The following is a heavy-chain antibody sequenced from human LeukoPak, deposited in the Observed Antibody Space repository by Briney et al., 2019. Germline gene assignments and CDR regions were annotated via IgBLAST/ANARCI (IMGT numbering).Heavy chain of an antibody. CDR2: IYYSGST. J-gene: IGHJ6*04. Sequence: SETLSLTCTVSGGSISNYYWSWIRQPPGKGLEWIGSIYYSGSTYYNPSLKSRVTISVDTSKNQFSLKLSSVTAADTAVYYCARNRGYSGYDRADVWGKGTTVTVSS. V-gene: IGHV4-59*12. D-gene: IGHD5-12*01. CDR3: ARNRGYSGYDRADV. CDR1: GGSISNYY.